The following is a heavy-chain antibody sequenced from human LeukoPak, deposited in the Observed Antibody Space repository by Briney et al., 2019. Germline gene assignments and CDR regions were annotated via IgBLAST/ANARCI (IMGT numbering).Heavy chain of an antibody. V-gene: IGHV5-51*01. CDR3: ARGDIRYNWNYVWFDP. CDR2: IYPGDSDT. CDR1: GYSFTSDW. J-gene: IGHJ5*02. D-gene: IGHD1-7*01. Sequence: GESLKISCKGSGYSFTSDWIGWMRQVPGKGLEWMGIIYPGDSDTRYSPSFQGQVTISADKSISTVYLQWSSLKASDTAMYYCARGDIRYNWNYVWFDPWGQGTLVTVSS.